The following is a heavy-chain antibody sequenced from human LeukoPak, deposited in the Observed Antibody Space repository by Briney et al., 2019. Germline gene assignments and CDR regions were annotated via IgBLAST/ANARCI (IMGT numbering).Heavy chain of an antibody. CDR1: GFTFSSYW. V-gene: IGHV3-74*01. D-gene: IGHD1-26*01. J-gene: IGHJ4*02. Sequence: GGSLRLSCAASGFTFSSYWMHWVSQAPGKGLVWVSRIDGDGSSTNYADSVKGRFTISRDNARNTLYLQMNSLRAEDTAVYYCARSIVGACFDCWGQGTLVTVSS. CDR2: IDGDGSST. CDR3: ARSIVGACFDC.